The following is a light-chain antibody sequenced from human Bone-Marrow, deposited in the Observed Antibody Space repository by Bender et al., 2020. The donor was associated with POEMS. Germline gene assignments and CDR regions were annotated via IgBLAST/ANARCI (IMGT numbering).Light chain of an antibody. V-gene: IGLV1-44*01. J-gene: IGLJ3*02. CDR1: SSKFGSYP. CDR2: NNS. CDR3: ATWDDSLSGWV. Sequence: QSVLTQPHSASGTPGQRVTISCSGSSSKFGSYPVNWYQQLPGAAPKLVIFNNSQRPSGVPDRVSGSNSGTSASLAISGLLSDDEADFYCATWDDSLSGWVFGGGTKLTVL.